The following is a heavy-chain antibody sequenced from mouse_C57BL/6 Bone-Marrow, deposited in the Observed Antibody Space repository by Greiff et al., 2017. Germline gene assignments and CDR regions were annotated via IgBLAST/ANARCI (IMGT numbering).Heavy chain of an antibody. J-gene: IGHJ4*01. CDR3: ARRARQLRLRDAMDY. D-gene: IGHD3-2*02. V-gene: IGHV1-42*01. CDR1: GYSFTGYY. Sequence: EVKVEESGPELVKPGASVKISCKASGYSFTGYYMNWVKQSPEKSLEWIGEINPSTGGTTYNQKFKAKATLTVDKSSSTAYMQLKSLTSEDSAVYYCARRARQLRLRDAMDYWGQGTSVTVSS. CDR2: INPSTGGT.